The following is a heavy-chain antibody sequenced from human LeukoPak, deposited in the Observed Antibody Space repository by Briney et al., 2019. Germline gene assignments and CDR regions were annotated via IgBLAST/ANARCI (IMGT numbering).Heavy chain of an antibody. CDR1: GYSFTSYW. Sequence: GESLKISCKGSGYSFTSYWIGWVRQMPGKGLEWMGIIYPGDSDTRYSPSFQGQVTISADKSISTAYLQWSSLKASDTAMYYCARHDRTIAAAGAGQLDIYYYYGMDVWGQGTTVTVSS. J-gene: IGHJ6*02. D-gene: IGHD6-13*01. CDR2: IYPGDSDT. CDR3: ARHDRTIAAAGAGQLDIYYYYGMDV. V-gene: IGHV5-51*01.